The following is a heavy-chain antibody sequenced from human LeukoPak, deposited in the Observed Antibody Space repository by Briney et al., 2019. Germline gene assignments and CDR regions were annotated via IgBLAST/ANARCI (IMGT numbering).Heavy chain of an antibody. D-gene: IGHD4-17*01. CDR2: IYHSGST. Sequence: PSETLSLTCTVSVGSISSYRWNWIRQPPGKGLEWIGYIYHSGSTNYNPSLKSRVSISLDTSENQFSLKLTSVTAADTAFYYCASHDSSYGDDFNYWGQGTLVTVSS. V-gene: IGHV4-59*08. CDR3: ASHDSSYGDDFNY. J-gene: IGHJ4*02. CDR1: VGSISSYR.